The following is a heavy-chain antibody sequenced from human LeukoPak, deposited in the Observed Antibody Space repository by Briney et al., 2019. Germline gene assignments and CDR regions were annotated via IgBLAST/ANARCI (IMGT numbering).Heavy chain of an antibody. J-gene: IGHJ4*02. D-gene: IGHD1-1*01. CDR3: ARYPGTTSYPFDY. V-gene: IGHV1-2*02. CDR2: INPNSGGT. Sequence: ASVKVSFKASGYTFTGYYMHWVRQAPGQGLEWMGWINPNSGGTNYAQKFQGRVTMTRDTSISTAYMELSRLRSDDTAVYYCARYPGTTSYPFDYWGQGNLVTVSS. CDR1: GYTFTGYY.